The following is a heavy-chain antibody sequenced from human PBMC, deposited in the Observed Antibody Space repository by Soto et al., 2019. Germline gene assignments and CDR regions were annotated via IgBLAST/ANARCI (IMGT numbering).Heavy chain of an antibody. V-gene: IGHV3-33*01. CDR2: IWYDGSNK. CDR1: GFTFSSYD. J-gene: IGHJ2*01. D-gene: IGHD6-13*01. CDR3: ARDHSSKPWYFDL. Sequence: GGSLRLSCAASGFTFSSYDMHWVRQAPGKGLEWVAVIWYDGSNKYYADSVKGRFTISRDNSKNTLYLQMNSLRAEDTAVYYCARDHSSKPWYFDLWGRGTLVTVSS.